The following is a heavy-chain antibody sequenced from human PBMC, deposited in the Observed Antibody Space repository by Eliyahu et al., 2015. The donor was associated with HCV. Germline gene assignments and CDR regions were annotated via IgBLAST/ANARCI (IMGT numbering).Heavy chain of an antibody. CDR3: AVTYYDSSGHDY. Sequence: EVQLLESGGGLVQPGGSLRLSCAASGFTFSSYAMSWVRQAPGKGLEWVSAISGSGGSTYYADSVKGRFTISRDNSKNTLYLQMNSLRAEDTAVYYCAVTYYDSSGHDYWGQGTLVTVSS. CDR2: ISGSGGST. D-gene: IGHD3-22*01. CDR1: GFTFSSYA. J-gene: IGHJ4*02. V-gene: IGHV3-23*01.